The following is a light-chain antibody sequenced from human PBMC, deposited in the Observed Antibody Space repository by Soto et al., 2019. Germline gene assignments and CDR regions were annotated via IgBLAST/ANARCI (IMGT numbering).Light chain of an antibody. V-gene: IGLV2-14*01. CDR2: VVS. CDR3: SSYSSSSTLYV. J-gene: IGLJ1*01. Sequence: QSALTQPASVSESPGQSITVSCTGTSSDVGGYNYVSWYQQHPGKAPKLMIYVVSDRPSGVSNRFSGSKSGNTASLTISGLQAEDEADYYCSSYSSSSTLYVFGTGTKLTVL. CDR1: SSDVGGYNY.